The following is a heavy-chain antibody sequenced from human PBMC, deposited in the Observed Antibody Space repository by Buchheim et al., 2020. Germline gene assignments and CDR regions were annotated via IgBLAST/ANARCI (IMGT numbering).Heavy chain of an antibody. CDR3: ARITSRWLRGPKRNDDC. V-gene: IGHV4-30-4*01. CDR2: IFYSGST. Sequence: QVELQESGPGLAKPSQNLSLICAVSGGSISSSDYYWSWIRQAPGKGLEWIGYIFYSGSTSYNPSLKSRVTISLDTSQNQFSLELQSATAADTAVYYCARITSRWLRGPKRNDDCWGQGTL. D-gene: IGHD6-19*01. J-gene: IGHJ4*02. CDR1: GGSISSSDYY.